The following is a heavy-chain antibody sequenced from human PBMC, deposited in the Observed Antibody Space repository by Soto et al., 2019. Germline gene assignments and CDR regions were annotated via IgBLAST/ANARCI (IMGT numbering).Heavy chain of an antibody. Sequence: ASVKVSCKASGYTFTGYYMHWVPQAPGQGLEWMGWINPNSGGTNYAQKFQGWVTMTRGTSISTAYMELSRLRSDDTAVYYCAREFGVVIDYYYYGMEVWGQGTTVTVSS. J-gene: IGHJ6*02. CDR3: AREFGVVIDYYYYGMEV. CDR1: GYTFTGYY. CDR2: INPNSGGT. V-gene: IGHV1-2*04. D-gene: IGHD3-3*01.